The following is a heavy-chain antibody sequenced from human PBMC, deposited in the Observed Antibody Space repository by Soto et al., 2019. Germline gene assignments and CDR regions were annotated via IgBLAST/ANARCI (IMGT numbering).Heavy chain of an antibody. CDR1: GGSFSGYY. CDR3: ARGVDYYDSSGSYY. V-gene: IGHV4-34*01. Sequence: SETLSLTCAVYGGSFSGYYWSWIRQPPGKGLEWIGEINHSGSTNYNPSLKSRVTISVDTSKNQFSLKLSSVTAADTAVYYCARGVDYYDSSGSYYWGQGTLVTVSS. J-gene: IGHJ4*02. CDR2: INHSGST. D-gene: IGHD3-22*01.